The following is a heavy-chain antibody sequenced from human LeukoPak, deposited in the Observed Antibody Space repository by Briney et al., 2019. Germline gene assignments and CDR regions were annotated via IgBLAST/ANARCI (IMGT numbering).Heavy chain of an antibody. CDR2: IYSGGST. CDR1: GFTVSNNY. J-gene: IGHJ4*02. D-gene: IGHD5-24*01. V-gene: IGHV3-53*01. CDR3: ARVEMATMNFDY. Sequence: PGGSLRLSCAASGFTVSNNYMSWVRQAPGKGLEWVSVIYSGGSTYYADSVKGRFTISRDNSKNTLYLQMNRLRAEDKAVYYCARVEMATMNFDYWGQGTLVTVSS.